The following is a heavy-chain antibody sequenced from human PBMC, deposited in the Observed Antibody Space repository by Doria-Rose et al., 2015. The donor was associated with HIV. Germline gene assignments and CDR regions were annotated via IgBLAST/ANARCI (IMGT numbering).Heavy chain of an antibody. V-gene: IGHV4-4*09. Sequence: QVQLQESGPGLVKPSETLSLTCTVSGSSINNYYWNWIRQPPGMGLEWIGYIHTSANTNYNPPLKSRVAISVDTPRSHFSLKLSSMTAADTAVYYCARSLRRASSHFDFWGQGFLVTVSS. J-gene: IGHJ4*02. CDR3: ARSLRRASSHFDF. CDR2: IHTSANT. CDR1: GSSINNYY.